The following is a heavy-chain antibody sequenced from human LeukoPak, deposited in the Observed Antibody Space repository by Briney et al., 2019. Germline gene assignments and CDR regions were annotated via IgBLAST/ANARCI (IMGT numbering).Heavy chain of an antibody. CDR3: ARGVKLLWFGELSNDFDY. V-gene: IGHV1-18*01. CDR2: ISAYNGNT. Sequence: ASVKVSCKASGYTFTSYGISWVRQAPGQGLEWMGWISAYNGNTSYAQKLQGRVTMTTDTSTSTAYMELRSLRSDDTAVYYCARGVKLLWFGELSNDFDYWGQGTLVTVSS. J-gene: IGHJ4*02. D-gene: IGHD3-10*01. CDR1: GYTFTSYG.